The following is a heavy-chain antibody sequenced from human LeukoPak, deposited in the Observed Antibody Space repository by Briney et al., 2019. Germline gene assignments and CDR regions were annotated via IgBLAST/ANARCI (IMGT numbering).Heavy chain of an antibody. J-gene: IGHJ3*02. Sequence: GGSLGLSCAASGFTVSSNYMSWVRQAPGKGLEWVSVIYSGGSTYYADSVKGRFTISRDNAKNSLYLQMNSLRAEDTAVYYCARVGYQLPYDAFDIWGQGTMVTVSS. CDR3: ARVGYQLPYDAFDI. CDR1: GFTVSSNY. V-gene: IGHV3-53*01. D-gene: IGHD2-2*01. CDR2: IYSGGST.